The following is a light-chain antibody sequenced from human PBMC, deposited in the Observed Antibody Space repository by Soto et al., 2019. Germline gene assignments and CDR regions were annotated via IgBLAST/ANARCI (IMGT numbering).Light chain of an antibody. CDR3: QQRTNWPPAIT. CDR2: DAS. J-gene: IGKJ5*01. Sequence: EIVLTQSPATLSLSPGERATLSCRASQSVSSYLAWYQQKPGQAPRLLIYDASNRATGVPARFSGSGSGTDFTLTISSLEPEDFAGDYCQQRTNWPPAITFGQGTRLEIK. V-gene: IGKV3-11*01. CDR1: QSVSSY.